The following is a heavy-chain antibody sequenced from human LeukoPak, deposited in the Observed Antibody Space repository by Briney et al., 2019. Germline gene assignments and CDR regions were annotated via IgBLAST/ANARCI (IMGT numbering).Heavy chain of an antibody. Sequence: SVKVSCKASGYTFTGYYMHWVRQAPGQGLEWMGRIIPIFGTANYAQKFQGRVTITTDESTSTAYMELSSLRSEDTAVYYCAREWYDSSGYYREYYFDYWGQGTLVTVSS. CDR3: AREWYDSSGYYREYYFDY. CDR2: IIPIFGTA. V-gene: IGHV1-69*05. D-gene: IGHD3-22*01. CDR1: GYTFTGYY. J-gene: IGHJ4*02.